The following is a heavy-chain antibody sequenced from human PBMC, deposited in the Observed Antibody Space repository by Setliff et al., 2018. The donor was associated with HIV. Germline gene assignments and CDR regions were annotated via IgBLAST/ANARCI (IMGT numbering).Heavy chain of an antibody. J-gene: IGHJ6*02. Sequence: PSETLSLTCAVSGYSISSGYYWGWIRQPPGKGLEWTGTIYHSGSTYYNPSLKSRVTISVDTSKNQFSLKLSSVTAADTAVYYCARDYCGGDCYFPYYYYGMDVWGQGTTVTVLL. CDR3: ARDYCGGDCYFPYYYYGMDV. V-gene: IGHV4-38-2*02. CDR2: IYHSGST. CDR1: GYSISSGYY. D-gene: IGHD2-21*02.